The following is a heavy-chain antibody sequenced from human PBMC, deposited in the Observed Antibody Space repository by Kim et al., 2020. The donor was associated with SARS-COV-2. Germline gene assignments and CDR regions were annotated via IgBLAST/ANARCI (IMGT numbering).Heavy chain of an antibody. CDR3: ARIVCNSYTFESCYDAFDL. V-gene: IGHV1-2*02. Sequence: ASVKVSCKASGYTFTDYYIHWVRQAPGQGLEWMGWINPNGGDTHNSQKFQGRVTMTRDTSTNTAYMELSRLRSDDTGLYYCARIVCNSYTFESCYDAFDL. J-gene: IGHJ2*01. D-gene: IGHD2-2*01. CDR1: GYTFTDYY. CDR2: INPNGGDT.